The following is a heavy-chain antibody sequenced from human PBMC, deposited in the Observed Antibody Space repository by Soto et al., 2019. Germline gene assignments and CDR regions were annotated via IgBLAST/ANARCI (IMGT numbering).Heavy chain of an antibody. CDR1: GFTFSSYG. V-gene: IGHV3-30*03. J-gene: IGHJ3*02. CDR2: ISYDGSNK. Sequence: QVQLVESGGGVVQPGRSLRLSCAASGFTFSSYGMHWVRQAPGKGLEWVAVISYDGSNKYYADSVKGRFNISRENSKNPLYLQRNSLRAEVTAVYYCARRGWDAFDIWGQGTMVTVSS. CDR3: ARRGWDAFDI.